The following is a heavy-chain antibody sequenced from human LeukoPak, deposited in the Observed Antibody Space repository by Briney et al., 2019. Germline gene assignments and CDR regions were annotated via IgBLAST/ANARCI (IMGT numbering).Heavy chain of an antibody. Sequence: TGGSLRLSCAASGFTVSSNYMSWVRQAPGKGLEWVSVIYSAGSTYHADSVKGRFTISRDRSKNTLHLQMNSLRAEDTAVYYCARGPYDSSGANAFDIWGQGTMVTVSS. J-gene: IGHJ3*02. D-gene: IGHD3-22*01. V-gene: IGHV3-66*01. CDR3: ARGPYDSSGANAFDI. CDR1: GFTVSSNY. CDR2: IYSAGST.